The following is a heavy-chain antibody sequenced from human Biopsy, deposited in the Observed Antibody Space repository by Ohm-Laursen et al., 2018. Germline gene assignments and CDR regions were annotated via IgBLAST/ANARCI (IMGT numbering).Heavy chain of an antibody. CDR1: GGSMTGYE. CDR2: IYYSGGT. Sequence: SDNLSLTCSVSGGSMTGYEWSWIRLAPGKGLEWIGYIYYSGGTKYNPSLASRVTFSVDMSKSQFSLKLYSVTAADTAVYYCARVEAGTYDALDIWGQGTLVAVSA. CDR3: ARVEAGTYDALDI. J-gene: IGHJ3*02. D-gene: IGHD1-26*01. V-gene: IGHV4-59*07.